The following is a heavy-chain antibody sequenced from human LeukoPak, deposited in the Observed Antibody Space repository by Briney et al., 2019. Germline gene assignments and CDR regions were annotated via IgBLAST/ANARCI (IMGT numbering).Heavy chain of an antibody. Sequence: GGSLRLSCAASGFTFSSYPMHWVRQAPGKGLEWVAVMSYDGNNKYYADSVKGRFTISRDNSKNMLYLQMNSLRGEDTAVYYCAKGGKWDVTPFDYWGQGTLVTVSS. CDR3: AKGGKWDVTPFDY. J-gene: IGHJ4*02. D-gene: IGHD1-26*01. V-gene: IGHV3-30-3*01. CDR2: MSYDGNNK. CDR1: GFTFSSYP.